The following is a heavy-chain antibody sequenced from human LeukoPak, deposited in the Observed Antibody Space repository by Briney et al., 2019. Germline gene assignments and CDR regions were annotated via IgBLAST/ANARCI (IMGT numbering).Heavy chain of an antibody. CDR2: ISRTSSDI. J-gene: IGHJ4*02. V-gene: IGHV3-21*01. Sequence: GGSLRLSCAASGFTFGHYSMDWGRQAPGKGLEWVSSISRTSSDIYYADSVKGRFTISRDNAKNSLYLQMNSLRAEDTAVYYCARGVPDDYWGQGTLVTVSS. CDR1: GFTFGHYS. CDR3: ARGVPDDY. D-gene: IGHD1-14*01.